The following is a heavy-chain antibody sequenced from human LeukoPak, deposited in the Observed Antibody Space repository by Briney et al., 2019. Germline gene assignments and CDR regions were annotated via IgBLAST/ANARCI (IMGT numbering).Heavy chain of an antibody. CDR3: ARGYCSSTSCLYYYGMDV. CDR1: GFTFSSYG. Sequence: GGSLRLSCAASGFTFSSYGMHWVRQAPGKGLEWVAVIWYDGSNKYYADSVKGRFTISRDNSKNTLYLQMNSLRAEDTAVYYCARGYCSSTSCLYYYGMDVWGQGTTVTVSS. J-gene: IGHJ6*02. CDR2: IWYDGSNK. D-gene: IGHD2-2*01. V-gene: IGHV3-33*01.